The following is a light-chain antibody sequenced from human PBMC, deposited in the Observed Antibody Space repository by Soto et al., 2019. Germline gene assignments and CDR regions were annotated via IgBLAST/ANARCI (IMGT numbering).Light chain of an antibody. J-gene: IGLJ2*01. CDR3: AAWDDSLNGVV. CDR1: SSNIGSNT. V-gene: IGLV1-36*01. Sequence: QSVLTQPPSVSEAPRQRVTISCSGSSSNIGSNTVNWYQQLPGKAPKLLIYYDDLVPSGVSDRFSGSKSGTSASLAISGLQSEDEADYYCAAWDDSLNGVVFGGGTKLTVL. CDR2: YDD.